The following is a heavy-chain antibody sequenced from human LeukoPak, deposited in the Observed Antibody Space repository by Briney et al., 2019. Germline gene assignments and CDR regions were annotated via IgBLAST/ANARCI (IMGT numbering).Heavy chain of an antibody. V-gene: IGHV4-59*08. J-gene: IGHJ4*02. Sequence: PSETLSLTRTGSGGSISSYCRSWNRQPPGKGLEWIGYFYYSGSTNYNPSLKSRVTISVDTSKNQFSVKLSSVTAADTAVYYCARVVSGINEFWGQGTLVTVSS. CDR1: GGSISSYC. D-gene: IGHD2-8*02. CDR2: FYYSGST. CDR3: ARVVSGINEF.